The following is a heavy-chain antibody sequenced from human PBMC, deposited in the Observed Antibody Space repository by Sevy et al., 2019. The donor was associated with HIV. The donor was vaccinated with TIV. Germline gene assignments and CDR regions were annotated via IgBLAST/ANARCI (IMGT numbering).Heavy chain of an antibody. CDR3: ARDLPPSATTVAHFDY. D-gene: IGHD4-17*01. J-gene: IGHJ4*02. CDR2: IWYDGSNK. Sequence: GGSLRLSCAASGFTYSSYGMHWVRQAPGKGLEWVAVIWYDGSNKEYADSVKGRFTIPRDNSKNTLYLQMNSLRAEDTAVYYWARDLPPSATTVAHFDYWGQGTLVTVSS. CDR1: GFTYSSYG. V-gene: IGHV3-33*01.